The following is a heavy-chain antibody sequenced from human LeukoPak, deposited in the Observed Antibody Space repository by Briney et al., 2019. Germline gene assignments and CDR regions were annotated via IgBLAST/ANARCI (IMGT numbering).Heavy chain of an antibody. J-gene: IGHJ4*02. Sequence: PSETLSLTCTVSGGSISSGSYYWSWIRQPAGKGLEWIGRIYTSGSTNYNPPLKSRVTISVDTSKNQFSLKLSSVTAADTAVYYCARDGIQLWHFDYWGQGTLVTVSS. CDR2: IYTSGST. CDR1: GGSISSGSYY. V-gene: IGHV4-61*02. CDR3: ARDGIQLWHFDY. D-gene: IGHD5-18*01.